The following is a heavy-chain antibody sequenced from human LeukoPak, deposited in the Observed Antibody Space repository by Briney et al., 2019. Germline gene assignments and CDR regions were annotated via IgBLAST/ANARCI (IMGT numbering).Heavy chain of an antibody. V-gene: IGHV4-59*01. J-gene: IGHJ4*02. CDR1: GGSLSTYY. CDR2: IDYSGST. D-gene: IGHD1-26*01. Sequence: SETLSLTCTVSGGSLSTYYWSWIRQPPGEGLEWIGYIDYSGSTNFNTSFKSRVTISVDTSKNQFSLKLSSVTAADTAVYYCARGWVYFDYWGQGTLVTVSS. CDR3: ARGWVYFDY.